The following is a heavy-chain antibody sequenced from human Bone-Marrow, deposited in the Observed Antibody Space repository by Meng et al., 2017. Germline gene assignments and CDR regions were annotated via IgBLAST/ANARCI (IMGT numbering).Heavy chain of an antibody. V-gene: IGHV1-2*06. CDR2: INPKSGDT. CDR3: ARDEDISAAGKLFGDY. D-gene: IGHD6-13*01. CDR1: GYPFPDSW. Sequence: VHSVSSGAWGTSPGASVQVSCQASGYPFPDSWRHWVRRAPGQGLEWMGRINPKSGDTHYAQRFQGRVTMTGDTSICTAYMELSGLRSDDTAMYYCARDEDISAAGKLFGDYWGQGALVTVSS. J-gene: IGHJ4*02.